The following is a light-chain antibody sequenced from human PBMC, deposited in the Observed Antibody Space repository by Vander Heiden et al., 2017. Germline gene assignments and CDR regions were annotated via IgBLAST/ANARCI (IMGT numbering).Light chain of an antibody. V-gene: IGLV3-25*03. CDR1: ALPKQY. CDR3: QSADSSGTWV. Sequence: SYELTQPPSVSASPGQTARITCSGDALPKQYAYWYQQKPGEAPVLVIYKDRERPSGIPERFSGSSSGTTVTLTISGVQAEDEADYYCQSADSSGTWVFGGGTKLTVL. J-gene: IGLJ3*02. CDR2: KDR.